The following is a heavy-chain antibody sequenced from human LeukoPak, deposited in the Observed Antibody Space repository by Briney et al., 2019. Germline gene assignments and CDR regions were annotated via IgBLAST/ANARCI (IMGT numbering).Heavy chain of an antibody. Sequence: SETLSLTCTVSGGSISSYYWRWIRQPPGKGLEWIGYIYYSGSTNYNPSLKSRVTISVDTSKNQFSLKLSSVTAADTAVYYCARSTGPNGPSDYWGQGTLVTVSS. D-gene: IGHD2-2*01. J-gene: IGHJ4*02. V-gene: IGHV4-59*01. CDR1: GGSISSYY. CDR2: IYYSGST. CDR3: ARSTGPNGPSDY.